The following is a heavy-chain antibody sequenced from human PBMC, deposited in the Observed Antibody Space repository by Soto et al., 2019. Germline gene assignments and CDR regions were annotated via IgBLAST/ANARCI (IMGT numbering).Heavy chain of an antibody. Sequence: EVQLMESGGGLVQPGGSLRLSCVTSGFSFSSSWMAWVRQAPGKGLEWVADIKKDGTEINYVDSVKGRVTISRDNAMNSLYLKMDSLRVEDTAVYYCGRDPYYGAIDYWGLGTQVIVSS. V-gene: IGHV3-7*01. J-gene: IGHJ4*02. D-gene: IGHD3-10*01. CDR3: GRDPYYGAIDY. CDR2: IKKDGTEI. CDR1: GFSFSSSW.